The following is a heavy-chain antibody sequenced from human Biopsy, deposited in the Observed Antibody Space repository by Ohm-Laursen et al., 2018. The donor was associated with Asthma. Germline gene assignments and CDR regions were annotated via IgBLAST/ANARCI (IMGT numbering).Heavy chain of an antibody. J-gene: IGHJ5*02. CDR3: VRDKVVVVPGSKGPTDWFDP. D-gene: IGHD2-15*01. CDR2: IIPISLTP. CDR1: RDIFSSYG. Sequence: SSVKVSCKGSRDIFSSYGFSWVRQAPGQGLEWMGGIIPISLTPSYARRFRGRVTISADEYTRTAYMELRSLTSDDTAVYYCVRDKVVVVPGSKGPTDWFDPWGQGTLVTVSS. V-gene: IGHV1-69*01.